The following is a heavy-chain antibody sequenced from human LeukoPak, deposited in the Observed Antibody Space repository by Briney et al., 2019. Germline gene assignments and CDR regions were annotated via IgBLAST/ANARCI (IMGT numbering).Heavy chain of an antibody. CDR2: ISGSGGST. J-gene: IGHJ3*02. D-gene: IGHD4-23*01. V-gene: IGHV3-23*01. CDR1: GFTFSSYA. CDR3: AKDRKIYGGNGHAFDI. Sequence: GGSLRLSCAASGFTFSSYAMSWVRQAPGKGLEWVSAISGSGGSTYYADSVKGRFTISRDNSKNTLYLQMNSLRSEDTAVYYCAKDRKIYGGNGHAFDIWGQGTMVTVSS.